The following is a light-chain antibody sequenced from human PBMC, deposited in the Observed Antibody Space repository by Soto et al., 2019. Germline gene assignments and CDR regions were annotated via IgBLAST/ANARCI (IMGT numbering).Light chain of an antibody. CDR2: DVN. V-gene: IGLV2-14*03. J-gene: IGLJ2*01. CDR1: SSDIGAYNF. CDR3: TSWTTSTTMI. Sequence: SALTQPASLSGSPGQSITISCPGTSSDIGAYNFVSWYQQHPGKAPKLMLYDVNIRPSGVSNRFSGSKSGNTASLTISGLQAEDEADYYCTSWTTSTTMIFGGGTKVTVL.